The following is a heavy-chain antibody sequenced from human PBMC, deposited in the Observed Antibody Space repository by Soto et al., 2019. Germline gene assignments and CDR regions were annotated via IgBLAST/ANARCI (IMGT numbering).Heavy chain of an antibody. V-gene: IGHV4-30-4*01. CDR3: ARAGDRTILAFDY. CDR2: IYYSGST. CDR1: GGSISSGDYY. D-gene: IGHD2-21*02. J-gene: IGHJ4*02. Sequence: SETLSLTCTVSGGSISSGDYYWSWIRQPPGKGLEWIGYIYYSGSTYYNPSLKSRVTISVDTSKNQFSLKLSSVTAADTAVYYCARAGDRTILAFDYWGQGTLVTVSS.